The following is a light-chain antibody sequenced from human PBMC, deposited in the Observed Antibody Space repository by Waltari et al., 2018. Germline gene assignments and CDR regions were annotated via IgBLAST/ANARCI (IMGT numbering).Light chain of an antibody. CDR2: KAS. CDR3: QQYNNFSS. V-gene: IGKV1-5*03. J-gene: IGKJ2*01. Sequence: DIQLTQSPSTVSASVGDRVTIPCRASQTVGDWLAWYQQKPGKAPKLLIYKASTLQKGVPSRGSGSGSGAEFTLTISSLQPDDVAIYYCQQYNNFSSFGQGTRLEL. CDR1: QTVGDW.